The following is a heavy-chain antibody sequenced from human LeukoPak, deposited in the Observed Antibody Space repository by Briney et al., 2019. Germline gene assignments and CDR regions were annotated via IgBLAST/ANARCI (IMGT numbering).Heavy chain of an antibody. Sequence: ASVKVSCKASGYTFTGYYMHWVRQAPGQGLEWMGWINPNSGGTNYAQKFQGWVTMTRDTSISTAYMELSRLRSDDTAVYYCARGGDIAVVPAAMVGPWGQGTLVTVSS. CDR1: GYTFTGYY. D-gene: IGHD2-2*01. J-gene: IGHJ5*02. CDR3: ARGGDIAVVPAAMVGP. CDR2: INPNSGGT. V-gene: IGHV1-2*04.